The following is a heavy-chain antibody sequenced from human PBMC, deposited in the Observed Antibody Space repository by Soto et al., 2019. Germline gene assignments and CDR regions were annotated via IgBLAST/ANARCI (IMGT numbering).Heavy chain of an antibody. J-gene: IGHJ4*02. D-gene: IGHD5-18*01. CDR2: IKQDGSEK. CDR3: ALSTGYSYGSFDY. Sequence: GGSLRLSCAASGFTFSSYWMSWVRQAPGKGLEWVANIKQDGSEKYYVDSVKGRFTISRDNAKNSLYLQMNSLRAEDTAVYYCALSTGYSYGSFDYWGQGTLVTVSS. V-gene: IGHV3-7*01. CDR1: GFTFSSYW.